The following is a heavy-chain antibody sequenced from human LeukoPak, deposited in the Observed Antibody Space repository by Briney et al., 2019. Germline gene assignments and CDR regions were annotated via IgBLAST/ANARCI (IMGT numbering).Heavy chain of an antibody. CDR1: GNTFTTYG. Sequence: GASVKVSCKTFGNTFTTYGISWVRQAPGQGLESMGWISGHNGNTNYAQNLQGRVTMTTDTSTSTAYMELRSLISDDTAVYYCGRSREGLYSGSSFDYWGQGTRVTVSS. CDR3: GRSREGLYSGSSFDY. D-gene: IGHD1-26*01. J-gene: IGHJ4*02. CDR2: ISGHNGNT. V-gene: IGHV1-18*01.